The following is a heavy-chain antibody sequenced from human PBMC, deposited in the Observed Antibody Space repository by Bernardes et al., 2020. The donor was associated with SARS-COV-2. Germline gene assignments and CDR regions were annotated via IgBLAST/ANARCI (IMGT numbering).Heavy chain of an antibody. CDR3: ASLYGSGSYPPR. Sequence: SETLSLTCAVYGGSFSGYYWSWIRQPPGKGLEWIGEIIHSGSTNYNPSLKSRVTISVDTSKNQFSLKLSSVTAADTAVYYCASLYGSGSYPPRWGQGTLVTVSS. D-gene: IGHD3-10*01. J-gene: IGHJ4*02. CDR1: GGSFSGYY. CDR2: IIHSGST. V-gene: IGHV4-34*12.